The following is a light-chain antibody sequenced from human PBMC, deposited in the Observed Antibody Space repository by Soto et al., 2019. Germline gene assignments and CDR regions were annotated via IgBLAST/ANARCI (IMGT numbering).Light chain of an antibody. CDR3: QQYNKWPLT. J-gene: IGKJ4*01. V-gene: IGKV3-15*01. Sequence: EIVMTQSPATLSVSPGERATLSCRASESVNNNLAWYQQKPGQAPRLLIYFASTRATGIPARFSGSGSGTEFTLTISSLQSEDFAVYYCQQYNKWPLTFGGGTKVATK. CDR2: FAS. CDR1: ESVNNN.